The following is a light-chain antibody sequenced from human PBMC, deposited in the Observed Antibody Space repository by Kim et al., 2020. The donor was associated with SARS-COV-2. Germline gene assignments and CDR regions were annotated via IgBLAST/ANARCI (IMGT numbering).Light chain of an antibody. Sequence: SSELTQDPAVCVALGQTVRITCQGDSLRTYYASWYQQKPGQAPVLVIYGKNNRPSGIPDRFSGSSSGNTASLTITGAQAEDEADYYCNSRDSSGNHPFGGGTQLTVL. V-gene: IGLV3-19*01. J-gene: IGLJ2*01. CDR2: GKN. CDR1: SLRTYY. CDR3: NSRDSSGNHP.